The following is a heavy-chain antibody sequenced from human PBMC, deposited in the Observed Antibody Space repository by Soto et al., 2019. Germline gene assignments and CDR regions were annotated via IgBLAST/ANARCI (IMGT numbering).Heavy chain of an antibody. CDR1: GGTFSNYA. CDR2: IILPFGTA. J-gene: IGHJ4*02. Sequence: QVRLVQSGAEVKKPGSSVKVSCKASGGTFSNYAISWVRQAPGQGLEWMGGIILPFGTANYAQKFQARVAIAADGSITAAYMERSALRSEDKAVGYWARGPDYAGYFDYWGQGTLVTFSS. D-gene: IGHD4-17*01. CDR3: ARGPDYAGYFDY. V-gene: IGHV1-69*12.